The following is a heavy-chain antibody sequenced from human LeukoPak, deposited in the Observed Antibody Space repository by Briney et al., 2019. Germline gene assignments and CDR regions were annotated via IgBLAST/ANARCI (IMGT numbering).Heavy chain of an antibody. D-gene: IGHD6-13*01. CDR1: GGSISSYY. V-gene: IGHV4-4*07. J-gene: IGHJ4*02. CDR2: IYTSGST. Sequence: SETLSLTCTVCGGSISSYYWSWIRQPAGKGLEWIGRIYTSGSTNYNPSLKSRVTMSVDTSKNQFSLKLSSVTAADTAVYYCARSNKAIAAAGEFDYWGQGTLVTVSS. CDR3: ARSNKAIAAAGEFDY.